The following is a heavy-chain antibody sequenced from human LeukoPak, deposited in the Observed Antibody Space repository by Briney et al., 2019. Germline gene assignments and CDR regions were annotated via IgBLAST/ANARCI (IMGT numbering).Heavy chain of an antibody. CDR1: GGSISSYY. CDR2: IYYSGST. J-gene: IGHJ4*02. Sequence: SETLSLTCTVSGGSISSYYWSWIRQPPGKGLGWIGYIYYSGSTNYNPSLKSRVTISVDTSKNQFSLKLSSVTAADTAVYYCARSTPDYGDYPFDYWGQGTLVTVSS. CDR3: ARSTPDYGDYPFDY. V-gene: IGHV4-59*08. D-gene: IGHD4-17*01.